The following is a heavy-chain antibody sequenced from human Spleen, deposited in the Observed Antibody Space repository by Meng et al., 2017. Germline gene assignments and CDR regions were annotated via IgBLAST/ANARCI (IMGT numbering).Heavy chain of an antibody. Sequence: GESLKISCAVSGVTFSGSDIHWVRQAPGKGLEWVGFIRKKDYGGTTEYAASVKGRFTISRDDSKSIAYLQMNSLKTEDTGVYYCIRDYYDSGGYPDYWGQGTLVTVSS. CDR2: IRKKDYGGTT. D-gene: IGHD3-22*01. CDR3: IRDYYDSGGYPDY. V-gene: IGHV3-49*04. J-gene: IGHJ4*02. CDR1: GVTFSGSD.